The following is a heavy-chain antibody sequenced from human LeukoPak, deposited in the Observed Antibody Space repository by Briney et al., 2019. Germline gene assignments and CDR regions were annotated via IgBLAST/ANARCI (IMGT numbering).Heavy chain of an antibody. J-gene: IGHJ3*02. D-gene: IGHD2-21*02. CDR2: ISSTSNSI. CDR3: AGVVASCGGDCYANDAFDM. Sequence: GGSLRLSCAASRFAFSGYSMTWVRQAPGKGLEWVSYISSTSNSIYYADSVKGRFTMSRDNAKNSVYLQMSSLRAEDTAVYYCAGVVASCGGDCYANDAFDMWGQGTMVTVSS. CDR1: RFAFSGYS. V-gene: IGHV3-48*04.